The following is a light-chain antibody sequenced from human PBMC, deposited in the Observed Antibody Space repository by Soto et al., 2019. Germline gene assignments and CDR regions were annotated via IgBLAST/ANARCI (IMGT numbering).Light chain of an antibody. J-gene: IGKJ4*01. V-gene: IGKV3-15*01. Sequence: EIVMTQSPATLSVSPGERATLSCRANQNINSHLAWYQQKPGQAPRLLISATSTRTTDVPARFSGSGSGTEFTLTIRSLQSEDFAVYYCQQYTNWPLTFGGGTKVEIK. CDR3: QQYTNWPLT. CDR1: QNINSH. CDR2: ATS.